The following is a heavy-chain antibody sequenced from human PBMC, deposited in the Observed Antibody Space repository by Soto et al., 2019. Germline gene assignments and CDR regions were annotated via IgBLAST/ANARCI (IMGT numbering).Heavy chain of an antibody. CDR1: VFTFTSSA. V-gene: IGHV1-58*01. Sequence: GXSVKVSCKASVFTFTSSALQWVRQARGQRLEWIGWIVVGSGNTNYAQKFQERVTITRDMSTSTAYMELSSLRSEDTAVYYCAARPVLRFLEWLLWGPYGMDVWGQGTTVTVSS. CDR3: AARPVLRFLEWLLWGPYGMDV. J-gene: IGHJ6*02. CDR2: IVVGSGNT. D-gene: IGHD3-3*01.